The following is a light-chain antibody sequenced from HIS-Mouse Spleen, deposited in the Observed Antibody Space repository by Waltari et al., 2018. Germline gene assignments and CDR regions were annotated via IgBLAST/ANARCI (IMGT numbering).Light chain of an antibody. Sequence: NFMLTQPPSVSESPGKTVTISCTGSSGSIASNYVQWYQQRPGSAPTTVIYEDNQRPSGVPDRFSGSIDSSSNSASLTISGLKTEDEADYYCQSYDSSNSWVFGGGTKLTVL. V-gene: IGLV6-57*02. CDR2: EDN. CDR3: QSYDSSNSWV. J-gene: IGLJ3*02. CDR1: SGSIASNY.